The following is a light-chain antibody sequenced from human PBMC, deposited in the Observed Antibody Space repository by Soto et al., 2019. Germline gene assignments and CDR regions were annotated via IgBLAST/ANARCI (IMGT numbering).Light chain of an antibody. V-gene: IGKV1-39*01. CDR2: SAS. CDR3: QRYNNWPLT. J-gene: IGKJ4*01. CDR1: ETISDY. Sequence: IQMTQSPSSLSASVGDRVTITCRSSETISDYLNWYQHKPGEAPKVLISSASTLRGGVPSRFSGTGSGTEFTLTINSLQSEDFAIYYCQRYNNWPLTFGGGTKVDIK.